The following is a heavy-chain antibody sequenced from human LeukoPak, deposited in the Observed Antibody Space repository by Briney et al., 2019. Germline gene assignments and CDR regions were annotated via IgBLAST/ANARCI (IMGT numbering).Heavy chain of an antibody. D-gene: IGHD3-16*01. CDR2: LATTGDT. V-gene: IGHV3-13*01. CDR1: GFTFSSSD. CDR3: VRGGESGFDY. Sequence: GGSLRLSCAASGFTFSSSDTHWVRQTTGKGLEWVSGLATTGDTYYQGSVKGRFTISRENAKNSLYLQMNSLRAGDTAVYYCVRGGESGFDYWGQGILVTVSS. J-gene: IGHJ4*02.